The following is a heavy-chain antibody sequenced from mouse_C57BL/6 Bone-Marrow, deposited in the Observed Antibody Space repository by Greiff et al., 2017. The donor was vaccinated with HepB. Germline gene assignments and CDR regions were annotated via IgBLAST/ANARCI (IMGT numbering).Heavy chain of an antibody. CDR2: INPNNGGT. CDR1: GYTFTDYN. D-gene: IGHD2-4*01. J-gene: IGHJ2*01. Sequence: VQLQQSGPELVKPGASVKIPCKASGYTFTDYNMDWVKQSHGKSLEWIGDINPNNGGTIYNQKFKGKATLTVDKSSSTADMELRSLTSEDTAVYYCARGGGLRRYFDCWGQGTTLTVSS. V-gene: IGHV1-18*01. CDR3: ARGGGLRRYFDC.